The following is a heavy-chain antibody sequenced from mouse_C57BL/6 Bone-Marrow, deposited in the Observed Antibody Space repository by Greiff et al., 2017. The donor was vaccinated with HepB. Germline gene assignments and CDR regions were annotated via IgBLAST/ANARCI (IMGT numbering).Heavy chain of an antibody. CDR3: AREEVTTVVGVWYFDV. CDR1: GYTFTDYN. D-gene: IGHD1-1*01. CDR2: INPNNGGT. Sequence: EVQLQQSGPELVKPGASVKMSCKASGYTFTDYNMHWVKQSHGKSLEWIGYINPNNGGTSYNQKFKGKATLTVNKSSSTAYMELRSLTSEDSAVYYCAREEVTTVVGVWYFDVWGTGTTVTVSS. V-gene: IGHV1-22*01. J-gene: IGHJ1*03.